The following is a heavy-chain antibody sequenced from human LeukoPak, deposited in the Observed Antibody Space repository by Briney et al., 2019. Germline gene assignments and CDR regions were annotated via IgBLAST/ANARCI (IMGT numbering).Heavy chain of an antibody. J-gene: IGHJ4*02. CDR1: GFTFSSYA. V-gene: IGHV3-30-3*01. CDR2: ISYDGSDK. Sequence: GRSLRLSCAASGFTFSSYAMHWVRQAPGKGLEWVAVISYDGSDKYYADSVKGRFTISRDNSKNTLYLQMNSLRVEDTAVYYCARGRDTSDWYPRVFEYWGQGTLVTVSS. CDR3: ARGRDTSDWYPRVFEY. D-gene: IGHD6-19*01.